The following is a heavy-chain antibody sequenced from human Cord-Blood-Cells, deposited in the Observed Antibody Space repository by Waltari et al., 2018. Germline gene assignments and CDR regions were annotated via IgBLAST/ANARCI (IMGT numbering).Heavy chain of an antibody. CDR3: ARVFSEGFGYSSSWYEEYFQH. Sequence: QVQLQESGPGLVKPSQTLSLTCTVSGGSISSGGYYWSWIRQHPGKGLEWIGYIYYSGSTYYNPSLKSRVTISVDTSKNQFSLKLSSVTAADTAVYYCARVFSEGFGYSSSWYEEYFQHWGQGTLVTVSS. J-gene: IGHJ1*01. D-gene: IGHD6-13*01. CDR1: GGSISSGGYY. CDR2: IYYSGST. V-gene: IGHV4-31*03.